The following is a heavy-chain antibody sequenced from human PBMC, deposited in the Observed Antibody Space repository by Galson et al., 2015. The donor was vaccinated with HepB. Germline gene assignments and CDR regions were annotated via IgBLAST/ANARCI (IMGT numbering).Heavy chain of an antibody. CDR3: ARETRRGYSYPNGPDY. V-gene: IGHV3-7*03. D-gene: IGHD5-18*01. Sequence: SLRLSCAGSGFTCSDYWMTWFRQAPGKGLEWVASIKYDGSEKYQVASLQGRFSISRDNAKNSLYRQMNSLRVEDTAVYFCARETRRGYSYPNGPDYWGQGTLVTVSS. CDR1: GFTCSDYW. J-gene: IGHJ4*02. CDR2: IKYDGSEK.